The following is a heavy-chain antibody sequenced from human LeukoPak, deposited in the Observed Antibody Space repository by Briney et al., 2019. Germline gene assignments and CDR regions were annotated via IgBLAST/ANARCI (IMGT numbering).Heavy chain of an antibody. D-gene: IGHD3-9*01. J-gene: IGHJ3*02. Sequence: SETLSLTCTVSGGSISSYYWSWIRHPAGKGLEWIGRIYTSGSTNYSPSLKSRVTMSVDTSKNQFSLKLSSVTAADTAVYYCARAHILTGYSDDAFDIWGQGTMVTVSS. CDR1: GGSISSYY. V-gene: IGHV4-4*07. CDR2: IYTSGST. CDR3: ARAHILTGYSDDAFDI.